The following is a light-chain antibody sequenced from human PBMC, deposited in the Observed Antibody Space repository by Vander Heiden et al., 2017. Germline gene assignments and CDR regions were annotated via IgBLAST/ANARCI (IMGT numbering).Light chain of an antibody. CDR2: YDS. CDR3: QVWDSSSDRYV. Sequence: SYVLTQPPSVSVAPGMTARITCGGNNIGSKRVHWYEQKPGQAPVLVIYYDSDRHAGIPERFSGSNSGNTATLTISRVEAGDEADYYCQVWDSSSDRYVFGTGTKVTVL. J-gene: IGLJ1*01. V-gene: IGLV3-21*04. CDR1: NIGSKR.